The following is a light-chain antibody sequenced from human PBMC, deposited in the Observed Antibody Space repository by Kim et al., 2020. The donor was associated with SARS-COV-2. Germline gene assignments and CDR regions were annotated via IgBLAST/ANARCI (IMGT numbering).Light chain of an antibody. CDR2: TAS. V-gene: IGKV1-39*01. J-gene: IGKJ1*01. CDR3: QQSNSNPPT. CDR1: QRISSN. Sequence: DIQMTQSPSSLSASVGDRVTITCRSGQRISSNLNWYQQKPGKAPNLLIYTASTLQSGVPSRFSGSGSGTDFTLTISSLQPEDFATYYCQQSNSNPPTFGQGTKVDIK.